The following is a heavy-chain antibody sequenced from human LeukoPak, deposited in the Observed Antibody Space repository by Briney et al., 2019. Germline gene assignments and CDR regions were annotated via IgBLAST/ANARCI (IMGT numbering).Heavy chain of an antibody. CDR2: ISYDGSNK. CDR1: GFTFSSYA. Sequence: GRSLRLSCAASGFTFSSYAMHWVRQAPGKGLEWVAVISYDGSNKYYADSVKGRFTISRDNSKNTLYLQMNSLRAEDTAVYYCAKESTVGARDDAFDIWGQGTMVTVSS. J-gene: IGHJ3*02. CDR3: AKESTVGARDDAFDI. D-gene: IGHD1-26*01. V-gene: IGHV3-30-3*01.